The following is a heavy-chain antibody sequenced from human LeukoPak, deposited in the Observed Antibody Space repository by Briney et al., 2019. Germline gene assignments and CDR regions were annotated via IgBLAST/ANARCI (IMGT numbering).Heavy chain of an antibody. J-gene: IGHJ5*02. Sequence: GGSLRLSCAASVFTFSSYWMSCVRQAPGKGLEWVANIKQDGSEKYYVDSVKGRFTISRDNAKNSLYLQMNSLRAEDTAVYYCARDPDSSGWYVESTNWFDPWGQGTLVTVSS. D-gene: IGHD6-19*01. CDR3: ARDPDSSGWYVESTNWFDP. CDR1: VFTFSSYW. V-gene: IGHV3-7*01. CDR2: IKQDGSEK.